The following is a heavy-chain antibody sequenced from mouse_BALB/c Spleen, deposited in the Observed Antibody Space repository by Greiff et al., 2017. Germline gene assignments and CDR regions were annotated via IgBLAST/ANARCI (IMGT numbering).Heavy chain of an antibody. Sequence: QVQLQQSGPGLVQPSQSLSITCTVSGFSLTSYGVHWVRQSPGKGLEWLGVIWSGGSTDYNAAFISRLSISKDNSKSQVFFKMNSLQANDTAIYYCASGRYDPVGGYFDVWGAGTTVTVSS. CDR2: IWSGGST. CDR3: ASGRYDPVGGYFDV. V-gene: IGHV2-2*02. J-gene: IGHJ1*01. CDR1: GFSLTSYG. D-gene: IGHD2-3*01.